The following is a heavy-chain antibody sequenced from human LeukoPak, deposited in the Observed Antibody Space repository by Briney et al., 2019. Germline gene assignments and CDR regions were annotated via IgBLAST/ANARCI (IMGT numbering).Heavy chain of an antibody. Sequence: PGGSLRLSCAASGFTFSAYNMNWVRRTPGKGLEWVSSITTSSTYMFYADSVKGRFTISRDNAENSLYLQMNSLRDEDTAVYYCARDPYSGGYGAYYYYYMDVWGKGTTVTVSS. CDR2: ITTSSTYM. CDR3: ARDPYSGGYGAYYYYYMDV. D-gene: IGHD6-19*01. CDR1: GFTFSAYN. V-gene: IGHV3-21*01. J-gene: IGHJ6*03.